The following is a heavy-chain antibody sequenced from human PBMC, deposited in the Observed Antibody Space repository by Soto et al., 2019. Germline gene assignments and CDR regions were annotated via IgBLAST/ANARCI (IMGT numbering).Heavy chain of an antibody. CDR3: ARSHSFDGSIYHYYFDF. V-gene: IGHV4-59*01. J-gene: IGHJ4*02. D-gene: IGHD1-26*01. Sequence: QVQLQESGPGLVKPSETLSLTCAVSGSSIGSYYWSWIRQSPGGTLEWIGYIYASRATTYNPSLESRVSMSVDIPNNEFSLDMTSVTAADTAVSYCARSHSFDGSIYHYYFDFWGQGTLVTVSS. CDR1: GSSIGSYY. CDR2: IYASRAT.